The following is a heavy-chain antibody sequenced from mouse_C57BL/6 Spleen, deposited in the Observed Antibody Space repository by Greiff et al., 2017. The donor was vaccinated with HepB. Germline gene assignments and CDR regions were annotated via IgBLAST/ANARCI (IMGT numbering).Heavy chain of an antibody. V-gene: IGHV5-17*01. CDR3: ARREITTVYYYAMDY. Sequence: EVMLVESGGGLVKPGGSLKLSCAASGFTFSDYGMHWVRQAPEKGLEWVAYISSGSSTIYYADTVKGRFTISRDNAKNTLFLQMTSLRSEDTAMYYCARREITTVYYYAMDYWGQGTSVTVSS. J-gene: IGHJ4*01. CDR2: ISSGSSTI. CDR1: GFTFSDYG. D-gene: IGHD1-1*01.